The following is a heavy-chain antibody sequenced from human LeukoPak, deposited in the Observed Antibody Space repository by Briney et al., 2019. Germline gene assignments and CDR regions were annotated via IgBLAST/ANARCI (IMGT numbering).Heavy chain of an antibody. CDR2: ISYDGSNK. CDR3: ARPHSGYDSAAFDI. V-gene: IGHV3-30-3*01. D-gene: IGHD5-12*01. J-gene: IGHJ3*02. Sequence: GGSLRLSFAASGFTFSSYAMHWVRQAPGKGLEWVAVISYDGSNKYYADSVKGRFTISRDNSKNTLYLQMNSLRAEDTAVYYCARPHSGYDSAAFDIWGQGTMVTVSS. CDR1: GFTFSSYA.